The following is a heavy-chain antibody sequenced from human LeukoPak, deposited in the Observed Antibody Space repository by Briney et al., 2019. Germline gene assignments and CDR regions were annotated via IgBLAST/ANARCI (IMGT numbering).Heavy chain of an antibody. CDR2: IYYSGST. V-gene: IGHV4-61*01. D-gene: IGHD3-10*01. CDR1: GGSVSSGSYY. J-gene: IGHJ5*02. Sequence: PSETLSLTCTVSGGSVSSGSYYWSWIRQPPGKGLEWIGYIYYSGSTNYNPSLKSRVTISVDTSKNQFSLKLSSVTAADTAVYYCAREEGVLGVPLFDPWGQGTLVTVSS. CDR3: AREEGVLGVPLFDP.